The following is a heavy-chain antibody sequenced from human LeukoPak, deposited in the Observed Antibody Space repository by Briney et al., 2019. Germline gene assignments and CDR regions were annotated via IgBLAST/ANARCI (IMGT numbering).Heavy chain of an antibody. D-gene: IGHD6-13*01. CDR1: GGSFSGYY. CDR3: ASSIAAAGTGGDY. J-gene: IGHJ4*02. V-gene: IGHV4-34*01. CDR2: INHSGST. Sequence: SETLSLTCAVYGGSFSGYYWSWIRQPPGKGLEWIGEINHSGSTNYNPSLKSRVTISVDTSKNQFSLKLSSVTAADTAVYCCASSIAAAGTGGDYWGQGTLVTVSS.